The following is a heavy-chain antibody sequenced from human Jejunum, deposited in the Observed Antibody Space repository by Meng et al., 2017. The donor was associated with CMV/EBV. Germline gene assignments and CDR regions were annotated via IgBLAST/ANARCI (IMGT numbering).Heavy chain of an antibody. J-gene: IGHJ3*02. D-gene: IGHD2-21*02. CDR1: RFTFSNYW. Sequence: CAASRFTFSNYWMHWVRQAPGEGLVWISRIKGDGSHTIYADSVEGRFAISRDNAKNTLYLQMNRLRVEDTAVYYCARDNDFYSFDIWGQGTTVTVSS. V-gene: IGHV3-74*01. CDR3: ARDNDFYSFDI. CDR2: IKGDGSHT.